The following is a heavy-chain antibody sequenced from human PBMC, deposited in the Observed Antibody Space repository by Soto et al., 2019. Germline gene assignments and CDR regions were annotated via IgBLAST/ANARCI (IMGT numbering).Heavy chain of an antibody. D-gene: IGHD2-2*01. Sequence: QVQLVQSGAEVKKPGASVKVSCKAFRYTFTSYGITWLRQAPGQGLEWMGWLTAYNGNTNYAQKLQARVSLTTDTAKRTTYMELRSLRSEDTAVNYWARGETVVDSWGQGTLVTVSS. CDR1: RYTFTSYG. CDR2: LTAYNGNT. J-gene: IGHJ4*02. V-gene: IGHV1-18*01. CDR3: ARGETVVDS.